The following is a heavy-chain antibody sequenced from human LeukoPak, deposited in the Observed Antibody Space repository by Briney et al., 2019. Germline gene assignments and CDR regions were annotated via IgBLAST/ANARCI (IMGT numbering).Heavy chain of an antibody. CDR2: IYYPGRT. Sequence: SETLSLTCTVSGGSINSYYWRWIRQPPGKGLEWIGYIYYPGRTNYNPSLKSRLTISVDTSKNQFSLKLTSVTAADTAVYYCARDRGDYYFDYWGQGTLVTVSS. D-gene: IGHD3-3*01. CDR1: GGSINSYY. CDR3: ARDRGDYYFDY. V-gene: IGHV4-59*01. J-gene: IGHJ4*02.